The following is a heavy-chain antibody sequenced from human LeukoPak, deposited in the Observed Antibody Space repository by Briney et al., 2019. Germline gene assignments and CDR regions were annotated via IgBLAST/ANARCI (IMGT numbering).Heavy chain of an antibody. CDR3: AREDVVRGVNALETTGGYYYYGMDV. Sequence: PSETLSLTCTVSGGSISSGGYYWSWIRQHPGKGLEWIGYIYYSGSTYYNPSLKSRVTISVDTSKNQFSLKLSSVTAADTAVYYCAREDVVRGVNALETTGGYYYYGMDVWGQGTTVTVSS. D-gene: IGHD3-10*01. CDR2: IYYSGST. CDR1: GGSISSGGYY. V-gene: IGHV4-31*03. J-gene: IGHJ6*02.